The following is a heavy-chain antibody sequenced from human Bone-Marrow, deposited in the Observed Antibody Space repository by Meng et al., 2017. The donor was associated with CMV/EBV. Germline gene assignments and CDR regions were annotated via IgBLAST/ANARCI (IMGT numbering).Heavy chain of an antibody. CDR2: INPNSGGT. Sequence: ASVKVSCKASGYTFTGYYMHWVRQAPGQGLEWMGWINPNSGGTNYAQKFQGRVTMTRDTSISTAYMELSRLRSDDTAVYYCARCRFFDYYYGMDVCGQGTTVTVSS. CDR3: ARCRFFDYYYGMDV. J-gene: IGHJ6*02. CDR1: GYTFTGYY. D-gene: IGHD3-3*01. V-gene: IGHV1-2*02.